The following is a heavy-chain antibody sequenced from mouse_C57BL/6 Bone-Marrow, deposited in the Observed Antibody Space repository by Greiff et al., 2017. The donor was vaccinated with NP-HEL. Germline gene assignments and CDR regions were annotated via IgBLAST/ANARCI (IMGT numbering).Heavy chain of an antibody. V-gene: IGHV1-72*01. CDR1: GYTFTSYG. CDR2: IDPGSGCT. D-gene: IGHD2-10*01. CDR3: ARVPSYCAGAY. J-gene: IGHJ3*01. Sequence: QVQLQQPGAELVKPGASVKLSCKASGYTFTSYGMHWVKQRPGRGLEWIGRIDPGSGCTKYNEKFKSKATLTVDKASSTAYMQLSRLTSEDSAVYYCARVPSYCAGAYWGKGTLVTVSA.